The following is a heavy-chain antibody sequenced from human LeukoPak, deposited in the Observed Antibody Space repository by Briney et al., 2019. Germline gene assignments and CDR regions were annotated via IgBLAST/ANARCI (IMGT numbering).Heavy chain of an antibody. J-gene: IGHJ5*02. D-gene: IGHD3/OR15-3a*01. CDR2: ISGSGGNT. CDR1: KVTFSDYA. Sequence: GGSLRLSCAASKVTFSDYAMNWVRPAPGKGLEWVSGISGSGGNTYYADSVKGRFTISRDNSKNTLYLQMNSLRAEDTALYYCAKGTGINHYHWIDPWGQGTQVTVSS. V-gene: IGHV3-23*01. CDR3: AKGTGINHYHWIDP.